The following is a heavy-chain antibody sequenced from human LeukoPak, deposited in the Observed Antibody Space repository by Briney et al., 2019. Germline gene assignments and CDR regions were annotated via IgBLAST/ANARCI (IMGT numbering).Heavy chain of an antibody. V-gene: IGHV3-53*01. CDR2: IYSGGST. D-gene: IGHD6-19*01. CDR1: GFTVSSNY. J-gene: IGHJ4*02. CDR3: ARVIAVAGPFDY. Sequence: GGSLILSCAASGFTVSSNYMSWVRQAPGKGLEWVSVIYSGGSTYYADSVKGRFTISRDNSKNTLYLQMNSLRAEDTAVYYCARVIAVAGPFDYWGQGTLVTVSS.